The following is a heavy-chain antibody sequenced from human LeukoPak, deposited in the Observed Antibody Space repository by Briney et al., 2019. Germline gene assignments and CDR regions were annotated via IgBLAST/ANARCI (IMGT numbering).Heavy chain of an antibody. CDR2: ISGSGGST. CDR3: AKDFTVVVTAIVDY. V-gene: IGHV3-23*01. Sequence: GGSLRLSCAASGFTFSSCAMSWVRQAPGKGLEWVSAISGSGGSTYYADSVKGRFTISRDNSKNTLYLQMNSLRAEDTAVYYCAKDFTVVVTAIVDYWGQGTLVTVPS. J-gene: IGHJ4*02. D-gene: IGHD2-21*02. CDR1: GFTFSSCA.